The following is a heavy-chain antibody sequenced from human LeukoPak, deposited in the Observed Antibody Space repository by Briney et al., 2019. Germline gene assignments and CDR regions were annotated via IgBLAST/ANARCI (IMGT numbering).Heavy chain of an antibody. D-gene: IGHD3-10*01. V-gene: IGHV4-39*07. CDR1: GASISSSNYY. J-gene: IGHJ4*02. Sequence: SETLSLTCAVSGASISSSNYYWGWVRQSPGKGLEWIGNIYSSGNTYYNASLKSRVTMYIDTSKNQFFLKLSSVTAADTAVYYCARTKNHYSYYYGSGSYYAKGRYYFDYWGQGTLVTVSS. CDR3: ARTKNHYSYYYGSGSYYAKGRYYFDY. CDR2: IYSSGNT.